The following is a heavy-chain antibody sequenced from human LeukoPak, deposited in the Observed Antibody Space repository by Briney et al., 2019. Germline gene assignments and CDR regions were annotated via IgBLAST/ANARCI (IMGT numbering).Heavy chain of an antibody. Sequence: GGSLRLSCAASGFPFGDYAMDWVRQAPGKGLEWVSYISSSSSTIYYADSVKGRFTISRDNAKNSLYLQMNSLRAEDTAVYYCARFQGDGYNFGFDYWGRGTLVTVSS. D-gene: IGHD5-24*01. CDR3: ARFQGDGYNFGFDY. CDR2: ISSSSSTI. CDR1: GFPFGDYA. J-gene: IGHJ4*02. V-gene: IGHV3-48*03.